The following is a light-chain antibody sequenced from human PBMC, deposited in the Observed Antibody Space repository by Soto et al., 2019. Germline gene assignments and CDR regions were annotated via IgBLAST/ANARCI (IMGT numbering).Light chain of an antibody. CDR1: QSVGSTY. CDR3: QQYGTLPRT. Sequence: EILLTQSPRTLSLSPGERATLSCRASQSVGSTYLAWYQQKPGQAPRPLIFGASSRATGIPERFSGSGSGTDFTLTISRLVPEDFEVYYCQQYGTLPRTFGGGTKVDIK. J-gene: IGKJ4*01. CDR2: GAS. V-gene: IGKV3-20*01.